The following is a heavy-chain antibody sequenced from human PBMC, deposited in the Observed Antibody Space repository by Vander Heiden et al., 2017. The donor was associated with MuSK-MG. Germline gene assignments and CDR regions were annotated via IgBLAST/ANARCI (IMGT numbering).Heavy chain of an antibody. CDR1: GYTFTGYY. V-gene: IGHV1-2*02. Sequence: QVQLVQSGAAVKKPGASEKVSCKASGYTFTGYYMPWVRQAPGQGLEWMGWINPNSGGTNYAQKFQGRVTMTRDTSISTAYMELSRLRSDDTAVYYCARIWIEYCSGGSCYYNWFDPWGQGTLVTVSS. J-gene: IGHJ5*02. CDR3: ARIWIEYCSGGSCYYNWFDP. D-gene: IGHD2-15*01. CDR2: INPNSGGT.